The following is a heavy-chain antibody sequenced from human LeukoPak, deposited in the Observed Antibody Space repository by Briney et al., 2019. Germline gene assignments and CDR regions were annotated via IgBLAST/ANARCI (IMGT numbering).Heavy chain of an antibody. J-gene: IGHJ4*02. CDR2: VDPEDGET. V-gene: IGHV1-69-2*01. CDR1: GYTFTDYY. D-gene: IGHD3-10*01. CDR3: ATSERLLWFGESPGAFDY. Sequence: ATVKISCKVSGYTFTDYYMHWVQQAPGKGLEWMGLVDPEDGETIYAEKFQGRVTITAETSTDTAYMELSSLRSEDTAVYYCATSERLLWFGESPGAFDYWGQGTLVTVSS.